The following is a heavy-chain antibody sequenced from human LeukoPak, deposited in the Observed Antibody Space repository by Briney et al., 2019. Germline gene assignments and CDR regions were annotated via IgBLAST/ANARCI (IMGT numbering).Heavy chain of an antibody. V-gene: IGHV3-23*01. CDR2: ISDSGNT. CDR3: AKAPVTTCRGAYCYPFDY. CDR1: GFTLSSYA. Sequence: PGGSLRLSCAACGFTLSSYAMSWVRQAPGKGLEWVSAISDSGNTYHADSVKGRFTISRDSSKNTLFLQMNRLRPEDAAVYYCAKAPVTTCRGAYCYPFDYWGQGTLVTVSS. J-gene: IGHJ4*02. D-gene: IGHD2-21*01.